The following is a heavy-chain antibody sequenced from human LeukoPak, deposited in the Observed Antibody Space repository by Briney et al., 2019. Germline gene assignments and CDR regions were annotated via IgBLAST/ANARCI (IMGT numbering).Heavy chain of an antibody. V-gene: IGHV3-30*18. CDR2: ISYDGSNK. Sequence: GGSLRLSCAASGFTFSSYGMHWVRQAPGKGLEWVAVISYDGSNKYYADSVKGRFTISRDNSKNTLYLQMNSLRAEGTAVYYCAKGGAHYDFWSGYTNDYWGQGTLVTVSS. D-gene: IGHD3-3*01. J-gene: IGHJ4*02. CDR3: AKGGAHYDFWSGYTNDY. CDR1: GFTFSSYG.